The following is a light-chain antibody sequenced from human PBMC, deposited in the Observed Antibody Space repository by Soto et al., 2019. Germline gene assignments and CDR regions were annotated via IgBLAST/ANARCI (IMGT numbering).Light chain of an antibody. CDR1: SSNIGSNY. CDR2: RNN. V-gene: IGLV1-47*01. J-gene: IGLJ2*01. CDR3: AAWVDSLSVV. Sequence: QSVLTQPPSACGTPGQRVTISCSGSSSNIGSNYVYWYQQLPGTAPKLLIYRNNQRPSGVPDRFSGSKSGTSASLAISGLRSEDEADYYCAAWVDSLSVVFGGGTKLTVL.